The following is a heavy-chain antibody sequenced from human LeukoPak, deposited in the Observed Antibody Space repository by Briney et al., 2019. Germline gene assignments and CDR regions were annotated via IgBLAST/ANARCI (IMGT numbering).Heavy chain of an antibody. V-gene: IGHV4-30-2*01. J-gene: IGHJ5*02. CDR3: ARGNLRGSGTVDWFDP. CDR2: IYHSGST. CDR1: GVSISSGGYS. Sequence: SETLSLTCAVSGVSISSGGYSWSWIRQPPGKGLEWIGYIYHSGSTYYNPSLKSRITISVDRSKNQFSLKLSSVTAADTAVYHCARGNLRGSGTVDWFDPWGQGTLVTVSS. D-gene: IGHD3-10*01.